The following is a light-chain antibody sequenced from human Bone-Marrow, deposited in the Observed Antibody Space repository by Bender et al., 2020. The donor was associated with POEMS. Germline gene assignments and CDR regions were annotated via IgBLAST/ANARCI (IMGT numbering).Light chain of an antibody. CDR3: QSVSNNDKHVV. Sequence: SYELTQPPSVSVSPGQTAKITCSGDALSNHYAFWYKHSPGQAPVLLIYQDSHRPSDIPDRFSGSGSGTTVTLTISGVQADDEAAYYCQSVSNNDKHVVFGGGTNLTVL. V-gene: IGLV3-25*03. CDR2: QDS. J-gene: IGLJ2*01. CDR1: ALSNHY.